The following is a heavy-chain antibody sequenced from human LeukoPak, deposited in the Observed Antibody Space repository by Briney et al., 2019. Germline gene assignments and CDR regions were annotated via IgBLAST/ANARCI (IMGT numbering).Heavy chain of an antibody. J-gene: IGHJ2*01. CDR2: IYYSGST. D-gene: IGHD6-13*01. Sequence: SETLSLTCTVSGGSISSSSYYWGWIRQPPGKGLEWIGYIYYSGSTYYNPSLKSRVTISGDTSKNQFSLKLSSVTAADTAVYYCARDKGLAAAGHWYFDLWGRGTLVTVSS. V-gene: IGHV4-39*07. CDR3: ARDKGLAAAGHWYFDL. CDR1: GGSISSSSYY.